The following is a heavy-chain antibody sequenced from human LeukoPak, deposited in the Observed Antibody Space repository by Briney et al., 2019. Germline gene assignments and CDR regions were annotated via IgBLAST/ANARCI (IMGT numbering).Heavy chain of an antibody. CDR3: ARDADYEVYPYYYYYYMDV. CDR2: INTNTGNP. V-gene: IGHV7-4-1*02. Sequence: GASVKVSCKASGYTFTSYAMNWVRQAPGQGLEWMGWINTNTGNPTYAQGFTGRFVFSLGTSVSTAYLQISSLKAEDTAVYYCARDADYEVYPYYYYYYMDVWGKGTTVTVSS. J-gene: IGHJ6*03. CDR1: GYTFTSYA. D-gene: IGHD4-17*01.